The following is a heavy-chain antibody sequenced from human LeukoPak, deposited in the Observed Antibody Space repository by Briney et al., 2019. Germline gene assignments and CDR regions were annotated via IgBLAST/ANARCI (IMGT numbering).Heavy chain of an antibody. J-gene: IGHJ6*02. D-gene: IGHD6-13*01. CDR1: GGSISSGGYY. Sequence: PSETLSLTCTVSGGSISSGGYYWSWIRQHPGKGLEWIGYIYYSGSTNYNPSLKSRVTISVDTSKNQFSLKLSSVTAADTAVYYCARAGGGSSSTYYYGMDVWGQGTTVTVSS. CDR3: ARAGGGSSSTYYYGMDV. CDR2: IYYSGST. V-gene: IGHV4-61*08.